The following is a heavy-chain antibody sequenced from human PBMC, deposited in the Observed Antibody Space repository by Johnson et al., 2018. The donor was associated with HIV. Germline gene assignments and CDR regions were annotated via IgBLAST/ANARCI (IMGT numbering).Heavy chain of an antibody. J-gene: IGHJ3*02. D-gene: IGHD5-18*01. Sequence: VQLVESGGVVVQPGGSLRLSCGGSGLIFRTYWMSWVRQAPGKGLEWVANIKEDGSEKYYVDSVKGRFTISRDNSKNTLYLQMNSQRAEDTAVYYCAKVGGYSYAFDIWGQGTMVTVSS. CDR1: GLIFRTYW. CDR2: IKEDGSEK. CDR3: AKVGGYSYAFDI. V-gene: IGHV3-7*02.